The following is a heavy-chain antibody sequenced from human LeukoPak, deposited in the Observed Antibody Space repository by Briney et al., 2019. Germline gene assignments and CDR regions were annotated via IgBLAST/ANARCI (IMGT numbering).Heavy chain of an antibody. CDR3: ARVTYYYDRRGYYIEPVPPDY. V-gene: IGHV1-18*01. Sequence: GASVKVSCKASGYTFSKYGITWVRQAPGQGLEWMGWISADNGNANYAQKVQGRVTMTTDTSTSTAYMELWSLRSDDTAVYYCARVTYYYDRRGYYIEPVPPDYWGQGTLVTVSS. D-gene: IGHD3-22*01. CDR2: ISADNGNA. CDR1: GYTFSKYG. J-gene: IGHJ4*02.